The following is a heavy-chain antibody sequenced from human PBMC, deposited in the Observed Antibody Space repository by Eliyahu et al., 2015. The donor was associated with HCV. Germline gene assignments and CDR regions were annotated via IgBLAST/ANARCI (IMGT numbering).Heavy chain of an antibody. V-gene: IGHV3-15*07. CDR3: TTDVTSGYPAD. D-gene: IGHD3-22*01. Sequence: EVQLVESGGGLVKPGGSLRLSCVASGFTFSNAWMNWVRQAPGKGLEWGGLIKSKSDGETTDYTATLKGRFTISRDDSKNTLYLQINSLKVEDTAVYYCTTDVTSGYPADWGQGTLVTVSS. CDR2: IKSKSDGETT. CDR1: GFTFSNAW. J-gene: IGHJ4*02.